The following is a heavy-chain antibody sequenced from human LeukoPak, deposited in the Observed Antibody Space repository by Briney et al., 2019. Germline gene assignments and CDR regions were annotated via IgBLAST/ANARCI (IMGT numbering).Heavy chain of an antibody. CDR3: AKVPITMIVVVTSDAFDI. V-gene: IGHV3-23*01. J-gene: IGHJ3*02. CDR2: ISGSGGST. Sequence: PGGSLRLSCAASGFTFSSYAMSWVRQAPGKGLEWVSAISGSGGSTYYADSVKGRFTISRDNSKNTLYLQMNSLRAEDTAVYYCAKVPITMIVVVTSDAFDIWGQGTMVTVSS. CDR1: GFTFSSYA. D-gene: IGHD3-22*01.